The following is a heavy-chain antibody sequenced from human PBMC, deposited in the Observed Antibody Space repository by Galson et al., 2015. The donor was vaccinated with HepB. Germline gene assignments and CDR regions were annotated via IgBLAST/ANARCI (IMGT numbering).Heavy chain of an antibody. J-gene: IGHJ6*02. CDR1: GYSFTTYG. D-gene: IGHD3-22*01. V-gene: IGHV1-18*04. Sequence: SVKVSCKASGYSFTTYGINWVRQAPGQGLEWMGWINTYNGHIEYGQSLQGRATMTTDTSTSTAYLEVRSLRSDDTAVFYCARGTFFQYDFSGYAPAGYDYYGMDVWGRGTTVTVSS. CDR3: ARGTFFQYDFSGYAPAGYDYYGMDV. CDR2: INTYNGHI.